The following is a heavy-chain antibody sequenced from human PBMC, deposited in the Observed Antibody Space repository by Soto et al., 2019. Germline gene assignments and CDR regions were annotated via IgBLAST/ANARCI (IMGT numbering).Heavy chain of an antibody. Sequence: QITLKESGPTLVKPTQTLTLTCTFSGFSLSTSGVGVGWIRQPPGKALEWLALIYWDDDKRYSPSLKSRLTITKDTSKSHVDLTITNMDPVDTAPYYCAHRRFVTGYYMGVGDYCFDSWGQGTLVTVSS. CDR1: GFSLSTSGVG. J-gene: IGHJ4*02. V-gene: IGHV2-5*02. D-gene: IGHD3-9*01. CDR3: AHRRFVTGYYMGVGDYCFDS. CDR2: IYWDDDK.